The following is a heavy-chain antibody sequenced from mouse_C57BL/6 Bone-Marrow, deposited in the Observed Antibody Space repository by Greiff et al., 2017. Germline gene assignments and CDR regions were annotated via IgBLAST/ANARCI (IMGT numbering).Heavy chain of an antibody. V-gene: IGHV1-81*01. CDR2: IYPRSGNT. CDR1: GYTFTSYG. CDR3: ARCYSNYSYAMDY. D-gene: IGHD2-5*01. Sequence: VQLQESGAELARPGASVKLSCKASGYTFTSYGISWVKQRTGQGLEWIGEIYPRSGNTYYNEKLKGKATLTADKSSSTAYMELRSLTSEDSAVYFCARCYSNYSYAMDYWGQGTSVTVSS. J-gene: IGHJ4*01.